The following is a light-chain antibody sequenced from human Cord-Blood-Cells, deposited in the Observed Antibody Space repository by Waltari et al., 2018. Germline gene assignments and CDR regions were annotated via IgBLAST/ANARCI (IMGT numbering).Light chain of an antibody. J-gene: IGLJ2*01. CDR2: EVS. CDR3: SSHAGSNDVV. CDR1: SSDVGCYNY. Sequence: QSAPPHPPSASGSPGQTATISCTATSSDVGCYNYFHWYQQHPGKAPKLMIYEVSKRPSGVPDRFSGSKSGNTAPLTVSGFQAEDEADYYCSSHAGSNDVVFGGGTKLTVL. V-gene: IGLV2-8*01.